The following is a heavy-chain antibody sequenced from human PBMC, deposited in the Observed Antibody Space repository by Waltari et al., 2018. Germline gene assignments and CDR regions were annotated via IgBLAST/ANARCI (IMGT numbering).Heavy chain of an antibody. V-gene: IGHV1-69*10. D-gene: IGHD6-13*01. Sequence: QVQLVQSGAEVKKPGSSVKVSCKASGGTFSSYAISWVRQAPGQGLEWMGGINPILGIANHRQKFQGQVTVTADKSTSTAYMELSSLRSEDTAVYYCARDGGSLYRADYWGQGTLGNVPS. CDR2: INPILGIA. J-gene: IGHJ4*02. CDR3: ARDGGSLYRADY. CDR1: GGTFSSYA.